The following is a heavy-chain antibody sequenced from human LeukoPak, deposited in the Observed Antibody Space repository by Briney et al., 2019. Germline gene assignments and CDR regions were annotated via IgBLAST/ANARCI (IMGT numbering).Heavy chain of an antibody. J-gene: IGHJ6*03. CDR2: IRYDGSNK. V-gene: IGHV3-30*02. CDR1: GFTFSNYG. CDR3: AKDWAFAGYYYYIDP. D-gene: IGHD2/OR15-2a*01. Sequence: GGSLRLSCAASGFTFSNYGMHWVRQAPGKGLEWVAFIRYDGSNKYFADSVKGRFTISRDNSKNTLYLQMNSLRAEDTAVYYCAKDWAFAGYYYYIDPWGKGTTVTISS.